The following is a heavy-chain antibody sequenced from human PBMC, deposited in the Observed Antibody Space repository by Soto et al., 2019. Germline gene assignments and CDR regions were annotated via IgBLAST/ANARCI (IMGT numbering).Heavy chain of an antibody. CDR1: GFTFRSNT. J-gene: IGHJ3*02. CDR3: AIDGPNDAFDI. CDR2: ISSSSSYI. Sequence: EVQLVESGGGLVKPGGSLRLSCAASGFTFRSNTINWVRQAPGKGLEWVSSISSSSSYIYYADSVKGRFTISRDNAKNSLYLQMNSLRAEDTAVYYCAIDGPNDAFDIWGQGTMVTVSS. V-gene: IGHV3-21*01. D-gene: IGHD7-27*01.